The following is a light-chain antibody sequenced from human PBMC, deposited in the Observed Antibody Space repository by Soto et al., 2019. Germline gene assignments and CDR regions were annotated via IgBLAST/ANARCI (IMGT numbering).Light chain of an antibody. V-gene: IGKV3-11*01. J-gene: IGKJ5*01. Sequence: EIVLTQSPATLSFSPGERATLSCRASQSVSSYLAWYQQKPGQAPRLLIYGASNRATGIPARFSGSGSGTDFTLTISSLEAEDSAVYYCQQRSNWPSITFGQGTRLEI. CDR3: QQRSNWPSIT. CDR1: QSVSSY. CDR2: GAS.